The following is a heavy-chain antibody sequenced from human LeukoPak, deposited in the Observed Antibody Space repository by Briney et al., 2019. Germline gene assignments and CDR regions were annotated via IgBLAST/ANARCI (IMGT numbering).Heavy chain of an antibody. J-gene: IGHJ4*02. CDR1: GFTFSSYG. D-gene: IGHD3-22*01. V-gene: IGHV3-30*18. CDR3: AKDLAYDSSGYYPYYFDY. Sequence: PGGSLRLSCAASGFTFSSYGIHWVRQAPGKGLAWVALISYDGLNKYYADSVKGRFTISRDNSRNTLYLQMNSLRAEDTAVYYCAKDLAYDSSGYYPYYFDYWGQGTLVTVSS. CDR2: ISYDGLNK.